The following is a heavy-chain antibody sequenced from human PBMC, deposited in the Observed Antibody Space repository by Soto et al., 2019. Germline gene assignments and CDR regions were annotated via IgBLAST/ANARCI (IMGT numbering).Heavy chain of an antibody. D-gene: IGHD1-7*01. CDR3: AREGNYMPAKYYGMDV. Sequence: ASVKVSCKASGYTFTSYYMHWVRQAPGQGLEWMGIINPSGGSTSYAQKFQGRVTMTRDTSTSTVYMVLSSLRSEDTAVYYCAREGNYMPAKYYGMDVWGQGTTVTGSS. V-gene: IGHV1-46*01. CDR2: INPSGGST. J-gene: IGHJ6*02. CDR1: GYTFTSYY.